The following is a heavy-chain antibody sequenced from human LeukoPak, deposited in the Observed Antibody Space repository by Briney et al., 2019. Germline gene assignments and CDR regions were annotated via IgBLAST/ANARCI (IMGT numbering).Heavy chain of an antibody. J-gene: IGHJ5*02. CDR2: INPNSGGT. V-gene: IGHV1-2*02. Sequence: GASVKVSCKASGYTFTGYYMHWVRQAPGQGLEWMGWINPNSGGTNYAQRFQGRVTMTRDTSISTAYMELSRLRSDDTAVYYCARGPIVVVVAANLETNWFDPWGQGTLVTVSS. CDR3: ARGPIVVVVAANLETNWFDP. D-gene: IGHD2-15*01. CDR1: GYTFTGYY.